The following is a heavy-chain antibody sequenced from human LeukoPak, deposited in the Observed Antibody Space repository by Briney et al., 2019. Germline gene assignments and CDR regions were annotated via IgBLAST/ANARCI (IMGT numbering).Heavy chain of an antibody. D-gene: IGHD3-3*01. CDR1: GGSISSSSYY. Sequence: SETLSLTCTVSGGSISSSSYYWGWIRQPPGKGLEWIGSIYYSGSTYYNPSLKSRVTISVDTSNNQFSLKLSSVTAADTAVYYCARGLNDSWTGENYWGQGTLVTVSS. V-gene: IGHV4-39*01. CDR2: IYYSGST. CDR3: ARGLNDSWTGENY. J-gene: IGHJ4*02.